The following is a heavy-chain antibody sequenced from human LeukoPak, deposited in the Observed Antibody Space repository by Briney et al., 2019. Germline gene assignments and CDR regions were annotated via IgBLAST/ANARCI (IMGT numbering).Heavy chain of an antibody. CDR3: ARALTPGIASDF. Sequence: GGSLRLSCAASGFTLSSYDMHWVRQTPGKGLEWVAVISYDGSNKYYADSVKGRFTISRDNSKSTLFLQMNSLRAEDTAFYYCARALTPGIASDFWGQGTLVTVSS. D-gene: IGHD6-13*01. CDR1: GFTLSSYD. J-gene: IGHJ4*02. CDR2: ISYDGSNK. V-gene: IGHV3-30*03.